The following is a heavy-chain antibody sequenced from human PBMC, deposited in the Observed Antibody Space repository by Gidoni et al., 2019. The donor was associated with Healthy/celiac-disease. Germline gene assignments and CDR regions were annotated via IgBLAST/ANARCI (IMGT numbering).Heavy chain of an antibody. J-gene: IGHJ6*02. CDR1: GFTFSTYW. Sequence: EVQLVESGGGLVQPGGSLRLSCAASGFTFSTYWMSWGRQAPGKGLEWGANIKQDGSEKYYVDSVKGRFTISRDNAKNSLYLQMNSLRAEDTAVYYCARAPVGSGSYYYYGMDVWGQGTTVTVSS. CDR2: IKQDGSEK. V-gene: IGHV3-7*03. D-gene: IGHD3-10*01. CDR3: ARAPVGSGSYYYYGMDV.